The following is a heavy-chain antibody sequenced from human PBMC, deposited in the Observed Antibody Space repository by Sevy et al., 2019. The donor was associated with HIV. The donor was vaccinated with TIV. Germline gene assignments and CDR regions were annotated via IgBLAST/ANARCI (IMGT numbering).Heavy chain of an antibody. CDR1: GGTFSGYS. J-gene: IGHJ5*02. D-gene: IGHD6-13*01. CDR2: IIAISGTT. CDR3: ARDRDRGYFDP. V-gene: IGHV1-69*13. Sequence: ASVKVSCKTSGGTFSGYSISWLRQAPGQGLEWMGGIIAISGTTNYLQRFQGRITITADVSTRTVYMELRSLRIEDTTIYFCARDRDRGYFDPWGQGTLVTVSS.